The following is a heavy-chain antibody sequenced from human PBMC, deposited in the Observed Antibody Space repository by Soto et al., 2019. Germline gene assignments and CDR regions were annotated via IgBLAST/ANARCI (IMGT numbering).Heavy chain of an antibody. D-gene: IGHD1-1*01. CDR1: GFTFSSYA. CDR2: IRGSGGTA. CDR3: AKGRGQNWNFDY. J-gene: IGHJ4*02. V-gene: IGHV3-23*01. Sequence: EVQLLESGGGSVQPGGSLRLSCAASGFTFSSYAMHCVRRPPGKGLEWVSSIRGSGGTAYYADSVKGRFSISRDSLVNTLYLQMNSLRAEDTAVYYCAKGRGQNWNFDYWGQGTLVTVSP.